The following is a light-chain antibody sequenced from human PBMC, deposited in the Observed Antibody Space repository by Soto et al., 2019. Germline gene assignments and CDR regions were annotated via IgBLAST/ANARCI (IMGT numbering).Light chain of an antibody. J-gene: IGKJ2*01. V-gene: IGKV2-28*01. Sequence: DFVMTQSPRSLPVTPGGPASISCRSSQSLLHSNGYNYLDWYLQKPGQSPQLLIYLGSTRASGVPDRFRGSGSGTDFTLTSRRGEADDVGGYYCMQGLQTPYTFGQVTKLEIK. CDR2: LGS. CDR1: QSLLHSNGYNY. CDR3: MQGLQTPYT.